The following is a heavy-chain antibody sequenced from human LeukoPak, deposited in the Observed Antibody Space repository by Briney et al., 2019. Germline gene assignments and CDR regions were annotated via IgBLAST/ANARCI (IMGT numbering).Heavy chain of an antibody. D-gene: IGHD2-8*01. CDR3: ATMYERIDY. CDR1: GYTFTSYD. Sequence: ASVKVSCKASGYTFTSYDINWVRQATGQGLEWMGWMNPNSGNTGYAQKFQGRVTMTRDTSISTAYMELSRLRSDDTAVYYCATMYERIDYWGQGTLVTVSS. V-gene: IGHV1-8*01. J-gene: IGHJ4*02. CDR2: MNPNSGNT.